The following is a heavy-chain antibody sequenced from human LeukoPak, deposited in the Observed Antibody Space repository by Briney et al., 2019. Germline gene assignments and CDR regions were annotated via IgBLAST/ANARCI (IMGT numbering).Heavy chain of an antibody. V-gene: IGHV3-48*03. J-gene: IGHJ4*02. CDR1: GFTFSAFE. CDR2: ISGSGGTT. D-gene: IGHD2-2*01. CDR3: VRVYCSSTSCSDYFDY. Sequence: GGSLRLSCAASGFTFSAFEMNWVRQAPGKGLEWLSYISGSGGTTLYADSVKGRFTISRDNAKNSLYLQMNSLRVEDTAVYYCVRVYCSSTSCSDYFDYWGQGSLVTVPS.